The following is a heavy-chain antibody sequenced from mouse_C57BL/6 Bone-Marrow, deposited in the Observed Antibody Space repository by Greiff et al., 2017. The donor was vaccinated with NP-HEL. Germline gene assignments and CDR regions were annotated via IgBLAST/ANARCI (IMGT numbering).Heavy chain of an antibody. CDR1: GFNIKDDY. J-gene: IGHJ2*01. CDR3: TTWGKGY. V-gene: IGHV14-4*01. D-gene: IGHD2-1*01. Sequence: EVKVEESGAELVRPGASVKLSCTASGFNIKDDYMHWVKQRPEQGLEWIGWIDPENGDTEYASKFQGKATITADTSSNTAYLQLSSLTSEDTAVYYCTTWGKGYWGQGTTLTVSS. CDR2: IDPENGDT.